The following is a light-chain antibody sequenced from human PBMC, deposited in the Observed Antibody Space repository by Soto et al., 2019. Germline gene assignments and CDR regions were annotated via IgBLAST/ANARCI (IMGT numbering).Light chain of an antibody. CDR1: SSDVGGYNY. V-gene: IGLV2-14*01. J-gene: IGLJ2*01. Sequence: QSALTQPASVSGSPGQSITISCTGTSSDVGGYNYVSWYQQHPGKVPKLMIYEVSNRPSGVSNRFSGSKSGNTASLTISGLQAEDEADYYCSSYTSSSRVVFGGGTKLTVL. CDR2: EVS. CDR3: SSYTSSSRVV.